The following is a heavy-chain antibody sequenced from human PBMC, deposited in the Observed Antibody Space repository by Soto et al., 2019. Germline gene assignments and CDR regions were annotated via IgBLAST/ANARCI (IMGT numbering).Heavy chain of an antibody. V-gene: IGHV1-69*13. CDR3: ARDVAVAGYFDY. CDR1: GCTFSSYA. J-gene: IGHJ4*02. D-gene: IGHD6-19*01. Sequence: ASVKVSCKASGCTFSSYAISWVRQAPGQGLEWMGGIIPIFGTANYAQKFQGRVTITADESTSTAYMELSSLRSEDTAVYYCARDVAVAGYFDYWGQGTLVTVSS. CDR2: IIPIFGTA.